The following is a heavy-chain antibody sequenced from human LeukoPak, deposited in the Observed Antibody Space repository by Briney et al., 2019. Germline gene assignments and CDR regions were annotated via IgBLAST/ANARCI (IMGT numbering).Heavy chain of an antibody. V-gene: IGHV4-34*01. Sequence: SETLSLTCAVYGGSFSGYYWSWIRQPPGKGLEWIGEINHSGSTNYNPSLKSQVTISVDTSKNQFSLKLSSVTAADTAVYYCARGVTLDYWGQGTLVTVSS. D-gene: IGHD4-23*01. CDR3: ARGVTLDY. CDR1: GGSFSGYY. CDR2: INHSGST. J-gene: IGHJ4*02.